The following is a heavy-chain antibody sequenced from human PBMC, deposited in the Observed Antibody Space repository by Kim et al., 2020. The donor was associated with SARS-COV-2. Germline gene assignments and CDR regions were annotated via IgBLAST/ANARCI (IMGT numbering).Heavy chain of an antibody. CDR3: AKSVASGVRMFDF. CDR2: ISESGATT. V-gene: IGHV3-23*01. J-gene: IGHJ4*02. CDR1: GFTFSSYP. D-gene: IGHD6-13*01. Sequence: GGFLRLSCAASGFTFSSYPLSWIRQAPGKGLEWVSAISESGATTPYADSVKGRFTISRDNSRNTLYLQMNSLRAEDTAVYYCAKSVASGVRMFDFWGQGTQVTVSS.